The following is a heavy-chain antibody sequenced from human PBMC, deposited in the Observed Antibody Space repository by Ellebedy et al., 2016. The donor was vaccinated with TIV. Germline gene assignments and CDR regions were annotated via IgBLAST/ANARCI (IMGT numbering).Heavy chain of an antibody. CDR3: ARRLSVAVTGITHDAFDI. J-gene: IGHJ3*02. CDR2: IYPRDSDA. Sequence: PGGSLRLSCTRSGYSFATHWIAWVRQMPGKGLEWMGIIYPRDSDARYSPSFQGQVTMSFDQSINTAYLRWSSLKASDTAMYYCARRLSVAVTGITHDAFDIWGQGTMVTVSS. D-gene: IGHD6-19*01. CDR1: GYSFATHW. V-gene: IGHV5-51*01.